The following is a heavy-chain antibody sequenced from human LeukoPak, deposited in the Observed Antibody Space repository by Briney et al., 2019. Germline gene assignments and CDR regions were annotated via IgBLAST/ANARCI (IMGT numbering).Heavy chain of an antibody. Sequence: GGSLRLSCAASGFTFSSYWMSWVRQVPGKVLEWVASIKHDGSEKHYVDSVKGRFTISRDNAKNSLFLQMNSLSAEDTAVYYCAPSYDYGDFWDYWGQGTLVTVSS. J-gene: IGHJ4*02. CDR3: APSYDYGDFWDY. CDR1: GFTFSSYW. CDR2: IKHDGSEK. V-gene: IGHV3-7*01. D-gene: IGHD4-17*01.